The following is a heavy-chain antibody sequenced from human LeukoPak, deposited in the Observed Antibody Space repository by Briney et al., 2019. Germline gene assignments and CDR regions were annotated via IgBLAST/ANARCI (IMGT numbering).Heavy chain of an antibody. J-gene: IGHJ4*02. Sequence: SVKVSCKASGGTFSSYAISWVRQAPGQGLEWMGRIIPILGIANYAQKFQGRVTITADKSTSTAYMELGSLRSEDTAVYYCARDAPATPGREFDYWGQGTLVTVSS. CDR2: IIPILGIA. CDR1: GGTFSSYA. D-gene: IGHD5-24*01. CDR3: ARDAPATPGREFDY. V-gene: IGHV1-69*04.